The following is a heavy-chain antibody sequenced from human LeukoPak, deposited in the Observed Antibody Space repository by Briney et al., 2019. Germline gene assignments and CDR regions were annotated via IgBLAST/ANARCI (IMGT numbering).Heavy chain of an antibody. Sequence: SETLSLTCTVSGGSISSGDYYWSWIRQPPGKGLEWIGYIYYSGSTYYNPSLKSRVTISVDTSKNQFSLKLSSVTAADTAVYYCARHTVTTGADAFDIWGQGTMVTVSS. CDR3: ARHTVTTGADAFDI. J-gene: IGHJ3*02. CDR1: GGSISSGDYY. CDR2: IYYSGST. V-gene: IGHV4-30-4*01. D-gene: IGHD4-17*01.